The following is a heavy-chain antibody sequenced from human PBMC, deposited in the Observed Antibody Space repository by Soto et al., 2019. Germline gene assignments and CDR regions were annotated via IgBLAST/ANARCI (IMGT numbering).Heavy chain of an antibody. Sequence: GASLKISCKVSGRTFINHWIAWVRQLPGKGLEWMGIISPDDSETKCSPSFQGQVIISVDRSINTVSLHWSSLKASDSAMYYCARACPGGSQGSPPDIWGQGTLVTVSS. V-gene: IGHV5-51*01. J-gene: IGHJ4*02. CDR3: ARACPGGSQGSPPDI. CDR1: GRTFINHW. CDR2: ISPDDSET. D-gene: IGHD3-10*01.